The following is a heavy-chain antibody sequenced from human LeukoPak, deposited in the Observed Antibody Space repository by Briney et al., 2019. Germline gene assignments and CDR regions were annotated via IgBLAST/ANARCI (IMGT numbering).Heavy chain of an antibody. Sequence: GGSLRLSCAASGFTFSSYGMHWVRQAPGKGLEWVAVISYDGSNKYYADSVKGRFTISRDISKNTLYLQMNSLRAEDTAVYYCAKGSAPLWFGDYYFDYWGQGTLVTVSS. J-gene: IGHJ4*02. CDR1: GFTFSSYG. V-gene: IGHV3-30*18. CDR2: ISYDGSNK. CDR3: AKGSAPLWFGDYYFDY. D-gene: IGHD3-10*01.